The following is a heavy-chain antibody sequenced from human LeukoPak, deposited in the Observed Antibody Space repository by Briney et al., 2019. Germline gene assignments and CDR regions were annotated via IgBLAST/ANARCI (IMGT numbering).Heavy chain of an antibody. V-gene: IGHV6-1*01. D-gene: IGHD3-22*01. CDR3: ARGYYDSSGPTDAFDI. CDR2: TYYRSKWYN. J-gene: IGHJ3*02. CDR1: GDSVSSNSAA. Sequence: SQTLSLTCAISGDSVSSNSAAWNWIRQSPSRGLEWLGRTYYRSKWYNDYAVSVKSRITINPDTSKNQFSLQLNSVTPEDTAVYYCARGYYDSSGPTDAFDIWGQGTMVTVSS.